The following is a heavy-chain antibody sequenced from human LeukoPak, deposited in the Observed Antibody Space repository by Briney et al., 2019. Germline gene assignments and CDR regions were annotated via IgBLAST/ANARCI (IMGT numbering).Heavy chain of an antibody. CDR3: ARDLKGEYQLLPH. J-gene: IGHJ1*01. CDR1: GGTFSSYA. CDR2: IIPILGIA. V-gene: IGHV1-69*04. Sequence: SVKVSCKASGGTFSSYAISWVRQAPGQGLEWMGRIIPILGIANYAQKFQGRVTITADKSTSTAYMELRSLRSDDTAVYYCARDLKGEYQLLPHWGQGTLVTVSS. D-gene: IGHD2-2*01.